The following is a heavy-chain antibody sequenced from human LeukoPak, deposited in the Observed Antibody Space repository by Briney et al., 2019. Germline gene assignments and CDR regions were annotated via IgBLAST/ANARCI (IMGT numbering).Heavy chain of an antibody. Sequence: GGSLRLSCAASGFTFSNYAMSWVRQAPGKGLEWVSAMSGSGSSTWYADSVKGRLTISRDNSKNTLFLQMNSLRAGDTAVYYCAKDLYDSSGSRYDYWGQGTLVTVSS. J-gene: IGHJ4*02. V-gene: IGHV3-23*01. CDR1: GFTFSNYA. CDR3: AKDLYDSSGSRYDY. D-gene: IGHD3-22*01. CDR2: MSGSGSST.